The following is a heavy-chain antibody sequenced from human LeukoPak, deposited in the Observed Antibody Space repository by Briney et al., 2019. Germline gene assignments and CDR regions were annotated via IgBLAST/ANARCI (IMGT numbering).Heavy chain of an antibody. Sequence: KPGGPLRLSCAASGFAFNSYSMNWVRQAPGKGLEWVASITTSSTYMHYADSVKGRFTISRDNAKNSLYLQMNSLRADDTAVYFCARHRYYFDYWGQGTLVTVSS. V-gene: IGHV3-21*01. CDR2: ITTSSTYM. J-gene: IGHJ4*02. CDR1: GFAFNSYS. CDR3: ARHRYYFDY.